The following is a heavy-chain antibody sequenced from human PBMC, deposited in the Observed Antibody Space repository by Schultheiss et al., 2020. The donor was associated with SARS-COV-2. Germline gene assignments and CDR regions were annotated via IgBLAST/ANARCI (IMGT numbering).Heavy chain of an antibody. CDR3: ARVRRYCSSTSCYYIEDAFDI. V-gene: IGHV4-61*01. Sequence: SETLSLTCAVSGGSISSGSYYWSWIRQPPGKGLEWIGYIYYSGSTNYNPSLKSRVTISVDTSKNQFSLKLSSVTAADTAVYYCARVRRYCSSTSCYYIEDAFDIWGQGTMVTVTS. J-gene: IGHJ3*02. CDR2: IYYSGST. CDR1: GGSISSGSYY. D-gene: IGHD2-2*01.